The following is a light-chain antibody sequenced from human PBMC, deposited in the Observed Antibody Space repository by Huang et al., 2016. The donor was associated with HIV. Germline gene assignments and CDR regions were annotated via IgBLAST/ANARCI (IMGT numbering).Light chain of an antibody. CDR1: QGIGNY. CDR2: AAS. V-gene: IGKV1-27*01. CDR3: QKYNTAPWT. J-gene: IGKJ1*01. Sequence: DIRMTQSPSSLSAFVGDRITITCRASQGIGNYLAWYQQKPWKGPKLLMFAASTLQSGVPSRFSGSGSATDFALTSSSLQPEDAATYYCQKYNTAPWTFGQGTKVEIK.